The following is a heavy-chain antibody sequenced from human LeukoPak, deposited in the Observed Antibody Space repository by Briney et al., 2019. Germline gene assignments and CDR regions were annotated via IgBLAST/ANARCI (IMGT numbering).Heavy chain of an antibody. V-gene: IGHV4-59*08. Sequence: SETLSLTCTVSGGSISSYYWSWIRQPPGKGLEWIGYIYYSGSTNYNPSLRSRVTISVDTSKNQFSLKLSSVTAADTAVYYCARRAGVAARPPYYFDYWGQGTLVTVSS. J-gene: IGHJ4*02. CDR3: ARRAGVAARPPYYFDY. CDR1: GGSISSYY. CDR2: IYYSGST. D-gene: IGHD6-6*01.